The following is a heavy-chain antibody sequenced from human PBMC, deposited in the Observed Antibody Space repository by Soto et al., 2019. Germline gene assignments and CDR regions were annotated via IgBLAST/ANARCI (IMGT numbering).Heavy chain of an antibody. Sequence: QVQLQESGPGLVKPSQTLSLTCTVSGDSISSINNYWSWIRQPPGEGLEWIGFISYSGTTSYSPSLKSRVAISLDTSKNQISLSLNFVTAADTAVYYCARGRGYSYGLDPWGQGSLVTVSS. D-gene: IGHD5-18*01. CDR3: ARGRGYSYGLDP. J-gene: IGHJ5*02. V-gene: IGHV4-30-4*01. CDR2: ISYSGTT. CDR1: GDSISSINNY.